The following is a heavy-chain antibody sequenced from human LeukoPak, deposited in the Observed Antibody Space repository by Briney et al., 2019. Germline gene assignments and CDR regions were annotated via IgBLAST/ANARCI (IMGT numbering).Heavy chain of an antibody. Sequence: GASVKVSCKASGYTFTGYYMHWVRQAPGQGLEWMGWINPNSGGTNYAQKFQGRVTMTRDTSISTAYRELSRLRSDDTAVYYCARESYDILTGYYSPFDYWGQGTLVTVSS. CDR3: ARESYDILTGYYSPFDY. CDR1: GYTFTGYY. V-gene: IGHV1-2*02. J-gene: IGHJ4*02. D-gene: IGHD3-9*01. CDR2: INPNSGGT.